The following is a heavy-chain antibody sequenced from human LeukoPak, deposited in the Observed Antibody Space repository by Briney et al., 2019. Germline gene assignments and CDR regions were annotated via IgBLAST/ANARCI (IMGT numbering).Heavy chain of an antibody. CDR1: GFTFSSYS. J-gene: IGHJ4*02. CDR3: AKDPTYYYDSSGYYFDY. D-gene: IGHD3-22*01. CDR2: ISGSGRGT. V-gene: IGHV3-23*01. Sequence: PGGSLRLSCAASGFTFSSYSMNWVRQAPGKGLEWVSAISGSGRGTYYSDSVKGRFTISRDNSKNTLYLQMNSLRAEDTAVYYCAKDPTYYYDSSGYYFDYWGQGTLVTVSS.